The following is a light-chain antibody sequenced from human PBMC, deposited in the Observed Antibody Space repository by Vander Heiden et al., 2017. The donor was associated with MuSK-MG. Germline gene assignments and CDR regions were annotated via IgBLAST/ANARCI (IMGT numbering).Light chain of an antibody. Sequence: SQVIQSPSSLSASVGYRVTTTCQASQDISNYLNWYQQKPDKAPKLLFYDASTLETGVPSMFSGSRSETDFPFTISSLQPEDIATYYCQQYDNLPVTFGRGTKVDIK. CDR2: DAS. J-gene: IGKJ3*01. V-gene: IGKV1-33*01. CDR1: QDISNY. CDR3: QQYDNLPVT.